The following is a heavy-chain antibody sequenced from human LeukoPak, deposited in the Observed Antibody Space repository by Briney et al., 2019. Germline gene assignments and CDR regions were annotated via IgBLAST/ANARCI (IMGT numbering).Heavy chain of an antibody. V-gene: IGHV3-30*18. D-gene: IGHD3-22*01. Sequence: PGGPLRLSCAASGXTFSSYGMHWVRQAPGKGLEWVTVISYDGSNKYYAASVKGRFTISRDNSKNTLYPQMNSLRAEDTAVYYCAKDPGGSSGYPDAFDIWGQGTMVTVSS. J-gene: IGHJ3*02. CDR2: ISYDGSNK. CDR1: GXTFSSYG. CDR3: AKDPGGSSGYPDAFDI.